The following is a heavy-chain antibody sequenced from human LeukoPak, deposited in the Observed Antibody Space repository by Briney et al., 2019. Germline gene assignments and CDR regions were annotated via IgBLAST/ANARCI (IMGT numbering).Heavy chain of an antibody. CDR2: INHILGIA. J-gene: IGHJ4*02. Sequence: SSVKVSCKASGGTFSSYAISWVRQAPGQGLEWMGRINHILGIAHYAQKFQGRVTITADKSTSTAYMELSSLRSEDTAVYCCARDLLAFWSGYYVYWGQGTLVTVSS. CDR3: ARDLLAFWSGYYVY. CDR1: GGTFSSYA. D-gene: IGHD3-3*01. V-gene: IGHV1-69*04.